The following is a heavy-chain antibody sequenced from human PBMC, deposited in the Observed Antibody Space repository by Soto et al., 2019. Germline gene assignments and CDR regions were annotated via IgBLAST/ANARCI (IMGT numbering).Heavy chain of an antibody. D-gene: IGHD2-15*01. Sequence: QEQLVQSGPEVKNPGASVKVSCESSGYTFIGFSLHWVRQAPGQGLEWMGWINPKNGDTYYAQKFQGRVTMTRDTSINTVYMELNSLKSDDTAVYYCSKGRWTVGHCSGGSCYDGMDVWGQGTTVTVSS. CDR3: SKGRWTVGHCSGGSCYDGMDV. J-gene: IGHJ6*02. CDR1: GYTFIGFS. V-gene: IGHV1-2*02. CDR2: INPKNGDT.